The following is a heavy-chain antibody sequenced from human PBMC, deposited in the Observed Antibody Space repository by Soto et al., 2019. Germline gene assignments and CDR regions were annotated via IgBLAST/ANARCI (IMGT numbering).Heavy chain of an antibody. V-gene: IGHV4-34*01. Sequence: QVQLQQWGAGLLKPSETLSLTCAVYGGSFSGYYWSWIRQPPGKGLEWIGEINHSGSTNYNPSLKSRVTLSVDTSKNQFSLTLSSVTAADTAVYYCARGHDYGDYDWGYWGQGTLVTVSS. J-gene: IGHJ4*02. CDR1: GGSFSGYY. CDR2: INHSGST. D-gene: IGHD4-17*01. CDR3: ARGHDYGDYDWGY.